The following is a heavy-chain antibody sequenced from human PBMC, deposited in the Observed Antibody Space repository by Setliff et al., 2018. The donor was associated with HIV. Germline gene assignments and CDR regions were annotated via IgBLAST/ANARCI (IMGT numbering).Heavy chain of an antibody. Sequence: PSETLSLTCTVSGDFITGSHYYWGWIRQPPGKGLEWIASIHYSGSTYDSPSVRSRVAIFVDTSKNQFSLRLNSVTATDAAMYYCSSSGIGYGGDSNTFDIWGQGTLVTVSS. D-gene: IGHD2-21*02. V-gene: IGHV4-39*01. CDR1: GDFITGSHYY. CDR2: IHYSGST. CDR3: SSSGIGYGGDSNTFDI. J-gene: IGHJ3*02.